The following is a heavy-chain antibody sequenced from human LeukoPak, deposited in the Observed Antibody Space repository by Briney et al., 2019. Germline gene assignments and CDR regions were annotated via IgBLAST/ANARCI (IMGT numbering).Heavy chain of an antibody. CDR3: ARGKYYYGSGRRGWFDP. J-gene: IGHJ5*02. CDR2: INHSGST. D-gene: IGHD3-10*01. V-gene: IGHV4-34*01. Sequence: GSLRLSCAASGFTFSSYWMSWVRQPPGKGLEWIGEINHSGSTNYNPSLKSQVTISVDTSKNQFSLKLSSVTAADTAVYYCARGKYYYGSGRRGWFDPWGQGTLVTVSS. CDR1: GFTFSSYW.